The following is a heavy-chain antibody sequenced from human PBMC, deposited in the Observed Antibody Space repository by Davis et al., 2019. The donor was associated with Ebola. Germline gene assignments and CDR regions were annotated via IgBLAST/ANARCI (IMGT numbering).Heavy chain of an antibody. D-gene: IGHD1-14*01. CDR2: ISSSSSTI. CDR1: GFTFSSYW. Sequence: GESLKISCAASGFTFSSYWMSWVRQAPGKGLEWVSYISSSSSTIYYADSVKGRFTISRDNAKNSLYLQMNSLRAEDTAVYYCARDTGFRDYWGQGTLVTVSS. CDR3: ARDTGFRDY. V-gene: IGHV3-48*04. J-gene: IGHJ4*02.